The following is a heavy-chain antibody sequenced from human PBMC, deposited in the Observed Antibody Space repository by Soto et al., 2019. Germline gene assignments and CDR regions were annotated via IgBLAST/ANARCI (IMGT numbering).Heavy chain of an antibody. V-gene: IGHV1-69*13. CDR1: GGSYGNSA. CDR3: ARESPAYYYGMDV. CDR2: IIPIFNKI. Sequence: SAEVSCKASGGSYGNSARSWVRQAPGQGLEWMGDIIPIFNKINYAQKLQGRVRISADESTRTVYMELSGLTSDDTAVYYCARESPAYYYGMDVWGQGTAVTVSS. J-gene: IGHJ6*02.